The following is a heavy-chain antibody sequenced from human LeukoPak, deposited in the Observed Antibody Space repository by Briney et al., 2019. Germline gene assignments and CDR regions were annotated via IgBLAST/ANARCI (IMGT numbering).Heavy chain of an antibody. D-gene: IGHD3-9*01. CDR2: IYTSGST. CDR3: ARDTLLLRYFDWSPMDV. Sequence: SETLSLTCTVSGGSISSYYWSWIRQPPGKGLEWIGRIYTSGSTNYNPSLKSRVTISVDTSKNQFSLKLSSVTAADTAVYYCARDTLLLRYFDWSPMDVWGKGTTVTVSS. J-gene: IGHJ6*03. CDR1: GGSISSYY. V-gene: IGHV4-4*08.